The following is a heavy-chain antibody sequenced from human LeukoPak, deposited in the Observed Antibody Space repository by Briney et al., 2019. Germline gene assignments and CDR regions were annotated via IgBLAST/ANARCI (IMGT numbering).Heavy chain of an antibody. V-gene: IGHV3-48*04. CDR1: GFTFSGFG. CDR2: ISSSSDTI. D-gene: IGHD3-10*01. CDR3: ARDYRSWDYYGSGSYYY. J-gene: IGHJ4*02. Sequence: GGSLRLSCAASGFTFSGFGMNWVRQAPGKGLEWLSYISSSSDTIYYTGSVKGRFTISRDNAKNSLYLQMNSLRAEDTAVYYCARDYRSWDYYGSGSYYYWGQGTLVTVSS.